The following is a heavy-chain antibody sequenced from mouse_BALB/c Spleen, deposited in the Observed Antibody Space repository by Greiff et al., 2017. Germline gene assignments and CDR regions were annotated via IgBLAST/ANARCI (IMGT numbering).Heavy chain of an antibody. D-gene: IGHD2-10*01. V-gene: IGHV5-4*02. CDR3: ATAYYGNFFAY. J-gene: IGHJ3*01. CDR2: ISDGGSYT. CDR1: GFTFSDYY. Sequence: DVKLVESGGGLVKPGGSLKLSCAASGFTFSDYYMYWVRQTPEKRLEWVATISDGGSYTYYPDSVKGRFTISRDNAKNNLYLQMSSLKSEDTAMYYCATAYYGNFFAYWGQGTLVTVSA.